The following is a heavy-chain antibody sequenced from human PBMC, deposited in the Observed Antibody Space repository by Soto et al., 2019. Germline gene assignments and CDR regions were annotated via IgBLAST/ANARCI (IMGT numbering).Heavy chain of an antibody. J-gene: IGHJ4*02. CDR2: ISAYNGDT. V-gene: IGHV1-18*01. D-gene: IGHD6-13*01. Sequence: GASVKVSCKASGFTFTSYGISWVRQAPGQGLEWMGWISAYNGDTKYAQSLQGRVSMSTDTSTNTVYMDLTSLALDDTAVYYCARDRGVAAAGPLYYYDYWGQGTLVTVSS. CDR3: ARDRGVAAAGPLYYYDY. CDR1: GFTFTSYG.